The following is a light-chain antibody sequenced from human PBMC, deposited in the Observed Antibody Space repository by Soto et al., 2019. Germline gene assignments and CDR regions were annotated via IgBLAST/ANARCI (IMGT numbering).Light chain of an antibody. CDR3: QQYNNWPRT. V-gene: IGKV1-5*03. CDR2: KAS. J-gene: IGKJ1*01. Sequence: DIQMTQSPSTLSASVGDRVTITCRASQSISTWLAWYQQKPGTAPKLLIYKASTLESGVPSRFSGSRSGTEFTLTVSSLQPDDFAVYYCQQYNNWPRTFGQGTKVDIK. CDR1: QSISTW.